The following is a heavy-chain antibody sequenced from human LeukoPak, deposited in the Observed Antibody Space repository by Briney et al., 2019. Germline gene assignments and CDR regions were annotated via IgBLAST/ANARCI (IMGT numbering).Heavy chain of an antibody. CDR3: ARDPYYYDSSGYYYGAFDI. Sequence: ASVKVSCKASGGTFSSYAISWVRQAPGQGLEWMGWISAYNGNTNYAQKLQGRVTMTTDTSTSTAYMELRSLRSDDTAVYYCARDPYYYDSSGYYYGAFDIWGQGTMVTVSS. CDR2: ISAYNGNT. D-gene: IGHD3-22*01. V-gene: IGHV1-18*01. CDR1: GGTFSSYA. J-gene: IGHJ3*02.